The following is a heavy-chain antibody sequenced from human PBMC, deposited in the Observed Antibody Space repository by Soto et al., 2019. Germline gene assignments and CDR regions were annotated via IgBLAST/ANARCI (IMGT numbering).Heavy chain of an antibody. D-gene: IGHD2-8*01. J-gene: IGHJ5*02. CDR3: ARGRSPSNGQT. CDR1: GGSFSGYY. CDR2: INHSGST. Sequence: QVQLQQWGAGLLKPSETLSLTCAVYGGSFSGYYWSWIRQPPGKGLEWSGEINHSGSTNYNPSLKSRVTISVDTAQNQFSLKLSSVTAADTAVYYCARGRSPSNGQTWGQGTLVTVSS. V-gene: IGHV4-34*01.